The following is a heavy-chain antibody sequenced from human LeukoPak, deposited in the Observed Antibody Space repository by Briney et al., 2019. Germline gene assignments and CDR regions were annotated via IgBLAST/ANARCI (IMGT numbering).Heavy chain of an antibody. Sequence: GGSLRLSCAASGFTFSSYSMNWVRQAPGKGLEWVSYISSSSSTIYYADSVEGRFTISRDNAKNSLYLQMNSLRAEDTAVYYCASAMYYYDSSGHYAFDIWGQGTMVTVSS. CDR2: ISSSSSTI. V-gene: IGHV3-48*01. D-gene: IGHD3-22*01. CDR3: ASAMYYYDSSGHYAFDI. CDR1: GFTFSSYS. J-gene: IGHJ3*02.